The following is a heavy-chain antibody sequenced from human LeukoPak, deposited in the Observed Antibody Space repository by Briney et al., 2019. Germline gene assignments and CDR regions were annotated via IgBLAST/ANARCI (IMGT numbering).Heavy chain of an antibody. CDR3: ARASTDY. CDR1: GYSISSGYY. J-gene: IGHJ4*02. V-gene: IGHV4-38-2*02. CDR2: IYHSGSI. Sequence: PSETLSLTCTVSGYSISSGYYWGWIRPPPGKGLEWIGSIYHSGSIYYNPSLKSRVTISVDTSKNQFSLKLSSVTAADTAVYYCARASTDYWGQGTLVTVSS.